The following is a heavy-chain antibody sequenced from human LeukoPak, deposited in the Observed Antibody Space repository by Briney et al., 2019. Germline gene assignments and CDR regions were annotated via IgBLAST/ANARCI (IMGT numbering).Heavy chain of an antibody. D-gene: IGHD3-9*01. Sequence: SVKVSCKASGGTFSSYAISWVRQAPGQGLEWMGGIIPIFGTANYAQKFQGRVTITADESTSTAYMELRSLRSDDTAVYYCARVYGAFDWLRNRFDYWGQGTLVTVSS. J-gene: IGHJ4*02. V-gene: IGHV1-69*01. CDR1: GGTFSSYA. CDR3: ARVYGAFDWLRNRFDY. CDR2: IIPIFGTA.